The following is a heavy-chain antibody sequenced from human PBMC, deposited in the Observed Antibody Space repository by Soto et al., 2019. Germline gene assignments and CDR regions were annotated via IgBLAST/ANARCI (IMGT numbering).Heavy chain of an antibody. D-gene: IGHD1-26*01. Sequence: QITLKESGPTLVIPTQTLTLTCTFSGFSLTTRGVGVGWIRQPPGKALEWLAVIYWNDDKRYRPSLRNRLTITKETPRDQVVLTMTNMKPVDTATYHCAHSRGLWDPFYYWGQGMLVTVSS. J-gene: IGHJ4*02. V-gene: IGHV2-5*01. CDR2: IYWNDDK. CDR1: GFSLTTRGVG. CDR3: AHSRGLWDPFYY.